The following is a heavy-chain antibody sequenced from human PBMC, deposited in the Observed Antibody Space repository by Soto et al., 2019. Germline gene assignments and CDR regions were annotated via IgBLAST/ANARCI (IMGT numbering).Heavy chain of an antibody. CDR3: ARRPSGMWEQGDAFDI. D-gene: IGHD1-26*01. J-gene: IGHJ3*02. CDR1: GGTFSSYT. Sequence: QVQLVQSGAEVKKPGSSVKVSCKASGGTFSSYTISWVRQAPGQGLEWMGRIIPILGIANYAQKFQGRVTITADKSTSTAYRELSSLRSEDTAVYYCARRPSGMWEQGDAFDIWGQGTMVTVSS. V-gene: IGHV1-69*02. CDR2: IIPILGIA.